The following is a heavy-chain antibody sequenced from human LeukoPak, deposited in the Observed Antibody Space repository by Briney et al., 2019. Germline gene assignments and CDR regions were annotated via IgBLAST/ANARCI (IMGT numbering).Heavy chain of an antibody. CDR3: ARLTSGWYVIY. J-gene: IGHJ4*02. CDR2: IYYTGNT. CDR1: GGSISNSGYY. V-gene: IGHV4-39*01. D-gene: IGHD6-19*01. Sequence: SETLSLTCTVSGGSISNSGYYWGWIRQPPGKGLEWIGSIYYTGNTYYNPSLNSRVTISVDTSKNQFSLKLSSVTDADTAIYYCARLTSGWYVIYWGQGTLVTVSS.